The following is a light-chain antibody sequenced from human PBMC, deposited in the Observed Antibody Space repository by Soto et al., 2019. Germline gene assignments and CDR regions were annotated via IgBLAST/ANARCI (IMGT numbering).Light chain of an antibody. CDR2: ATS. J-gene: IGKJ1*01. CDR1: QNIRSY. Sequence: DIQMTQSPSSLSASVGDRVTITCRASQNIRSYLNWYQQMPGKAPQLLIYATSSLQTGVPSRFSASGSGTDFTLVISDLQPEDSATYYCQQGYSSRWTSGRGTKVEI. V-gene: IGKV1-39*01. CDR3: QQGYSSRWT.